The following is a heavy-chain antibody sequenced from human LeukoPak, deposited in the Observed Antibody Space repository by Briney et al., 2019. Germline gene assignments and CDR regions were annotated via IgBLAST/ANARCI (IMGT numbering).Heavy chain of an antibody. CDR1: GLTVSKNH. J-gene: IGHJ4*02. CDR2: IYTGGMT. V-gene: IGHV3-53*01. D-gene: IGHD2-2*01. Sequence: GGALRLSCAASGLTVSKNHMAWGREAPGPGLEGVSVIYTGGMTYYADSVQGRVTIYRDNCKDTVYLQMNSLRVEDTALYYCARDHAPAGGGLDYWGQGTQVTVSS. CDR3: ARDHAPAGGGLDY.